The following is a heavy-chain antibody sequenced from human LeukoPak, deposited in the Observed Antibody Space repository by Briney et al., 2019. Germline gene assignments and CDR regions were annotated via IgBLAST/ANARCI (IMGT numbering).Heavy chain of an antibody. J-gene: IGHJ4*02. Sequence: SETLSLTCTVSGGSISSYYWSWIRQPPGKGLEWIGYIYYSGSTNYNPPPKSRVTISVDTSKNQFSLKLSSVTAADTALYYCARGGLRSYYYFDYWGQGTLVTVSS. V-gene: IGHV4-59*01. CDR1: GGSISSYY. D-gene: IGHD3-10*01. CDR2: IYYSGST. CDR3: ARGGLRSYYYFDY.